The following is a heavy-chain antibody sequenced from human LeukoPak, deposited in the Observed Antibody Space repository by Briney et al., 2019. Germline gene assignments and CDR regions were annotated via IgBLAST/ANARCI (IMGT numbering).Heavy chain of an antibody. J-gene: IGHJ4*02. CDR2: IKKDGSEK. D-gene: IGHD3-10*02. V-gene: IGHV3-7*01. CDR1: GFTFSDHW. Sequence: PGGSLRLSCGASGFTFSDHWMTWVRQAPGKGREGVANIKKDGSEKYYVESVRGRFTIPRHNAKNSLYLQMNGLRDEDTAVYYCATYRMFVSATDFWGQGTLVTVSS. CDR3: ATYRMFVSATDF.